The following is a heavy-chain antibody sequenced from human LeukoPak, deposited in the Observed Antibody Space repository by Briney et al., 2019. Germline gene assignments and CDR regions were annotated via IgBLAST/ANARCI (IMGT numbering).Heavy chain of an antibody. CDR3: ARDTDFGDV. J-gene: IGHJ6*04. CDR2: INPDGSSS. D-gene: IGHD3-3*01. V-gene: IGHV3-74*01. Sequence: GGSLRLSCAASGFTLSSCWMHWVRQAPGKGLVWVSRINPDGSSSTYGDSVEGRFTISRDNAKNTLYLQMNSLRAEDTAVYYCARDTDFGDVWGKGTTVTVSS. CDR1: GFTLSSCW.